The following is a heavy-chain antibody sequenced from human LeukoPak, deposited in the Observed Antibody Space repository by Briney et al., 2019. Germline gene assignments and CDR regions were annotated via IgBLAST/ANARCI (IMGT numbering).Heavy chain of an antibody. Sequence: GGSLRLSCAASGFTFSSYAMSWVRQAPGKGLEWVANIKFDGNEKYHVDSVKGRFTISRDNAKNSLYLQMNSLRAEDTAVYYCARLDEAFDNWGQGTLVTVSS. J-gene: IGHJ4*02. CDR3: ARLDEAFDN. V-gene: IGHV3-7*01. D-gene: IGHD5-24*01. CDR1: GFTFSSYA. CDR2: IKFDGNEK.